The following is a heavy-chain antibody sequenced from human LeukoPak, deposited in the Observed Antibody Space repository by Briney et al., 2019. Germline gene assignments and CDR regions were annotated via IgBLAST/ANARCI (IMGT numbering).Heavy chain of an antibody. D-gene: IGHD6-19*01. CDR2: IYYSGST. V-gene: IGHV4-59*01. CDR1: GGSISSYY. Sequence: SETLSLTCTVSGGSISSYYWSWIRQPPVKGLEWIGYIYYSGSTNYNPSLKSRVTISVDTSKNQFSLKLSSVTAADTAVYYCARGYSSGWYWPAKPPGTAFDYWGQGTLVTVSS. J-gene: IGHJ4*02. CDR3: ARGYSSGWYWPAKPPGTAFDY.